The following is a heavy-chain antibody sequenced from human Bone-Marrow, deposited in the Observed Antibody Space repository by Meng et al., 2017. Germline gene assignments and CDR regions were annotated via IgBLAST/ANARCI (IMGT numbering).Heavy chain of an antibody. V-gene: IGHV4-30-4*01. CDR2: IYYSGRT. CDR1: GGSVSSGNNY. CDR3: ARHNYGDYGWFDP. J-gene: IGHJ5*02. D-gene: IGHD4-17*01. Sequence: QVQLQESGPGLVKPSQTLSLTCTVSGGSVSSGNNYWIWIRQPPGKGLEWIGYIYYSGRTYYNPSLESRVTMSVDTSKNQFSLNLNSVTAADTAVYYCARHNYGDYGWFDPWGQGTLVTVSS.